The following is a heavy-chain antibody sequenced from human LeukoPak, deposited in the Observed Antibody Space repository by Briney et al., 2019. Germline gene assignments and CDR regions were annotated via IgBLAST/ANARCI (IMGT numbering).Heavy chain of an antibody. Sequence: PAGSLRLSCAASGFIVSDSWMSWFRRAPGKGLEWVGLIRRTTDGSTTDYAAPVKGRFTISRDDPKNTLYLQMNSLKTEDTAVYYCARSPRIYDSSGYYLVEYFDLWGRGTLVTVSS. CDR2: IRRTTDGSTT. V-gene: IGHV3-15*01. J-gene: IGHJ2*01. CDR1: GFIVSDSW. CDR3: ARSPRIYDSSGYYLVEYFDL. D-gene: IGHD3-22*01.